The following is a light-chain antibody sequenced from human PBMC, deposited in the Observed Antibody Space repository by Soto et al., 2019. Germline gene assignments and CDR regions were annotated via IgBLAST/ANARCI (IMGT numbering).Light chain of an antibody. CDR2: EVS. J-gene: IGLJ2*01. Sequence: QSALTQAASVSGSPGQPITISCTGTSSDGGSYNYVSWYQQHPGKAPKLIIYEVSNRPPGVSNRFSGSKSGNTATLTISGLQAEDEADYYCSSYTSSSTPVVFGGGTKLTVL. CDR3: SSYTSSSTPVV. CDR1: SSDGGSYNY. V-gene: IGLV2-14*01.